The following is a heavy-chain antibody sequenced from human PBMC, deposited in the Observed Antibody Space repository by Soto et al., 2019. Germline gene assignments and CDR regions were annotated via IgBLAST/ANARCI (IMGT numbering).Heavy chain of an antibody. CDR3: AGFSMVRGVIITENFDY. Sequence: PGGSLRLSCAASGFTFSSYAMHWVRQAPGKGLEWVAVISYDGSNKYYADSVKGRFTISRDNSKNTLYLQMNSLRAEDTAVYYCAGFSMVRGVIITENFDYWGQGTLVTVSS. J-gene: IGHJ4*02. CDR1: GFTFSSYA. D-gene: IGHD3-10*01. V-gene: IGHV3-30-3*01. CDR2: ISYDGSNK.